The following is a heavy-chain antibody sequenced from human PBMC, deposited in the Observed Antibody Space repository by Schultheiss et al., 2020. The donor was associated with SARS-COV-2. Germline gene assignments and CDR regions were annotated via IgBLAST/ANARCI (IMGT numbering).Heavy chain of an antibody. D-gene: IGHD3-10*01. CDR1: GYTFTGYY. CDR3: ARDRGFGDERIYYYYGMDV. CDR2: IIPILGIA. Sequence: SVKVSCKASGYTFTGYYMHWVRQAPGQGLEWMGRIIPILGIANYAQKFQGRVTITADESTSTAYMELSSLRAEDTALYHCARDRGFGDERIYYYYGMDVWGQGTTVTVSS. V-gene: IGHV1-69*04. J-gene: IGHJ6*02.